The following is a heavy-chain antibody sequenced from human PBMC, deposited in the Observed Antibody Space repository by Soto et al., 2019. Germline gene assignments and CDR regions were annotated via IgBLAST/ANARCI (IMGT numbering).Heavy chain of an antibody. CDR2: IYYSGST. Sequence: SETLSLTCTVSGGSISSYYWSWIRQPPGKGLEWIGYIYYSGSTNYNPSLKSRVTLSVDTSKNQFYLKLSSVTAADTADSYTATSALWFGELLFDYWGPGTPVTVYS. CDR3: ATSALWFGELLFDY. CDR1: GGSISSYY. D-gene: IGHD3-10*01. V-gene: IGHV4-59*01. J-gene: IGHJ4*02.